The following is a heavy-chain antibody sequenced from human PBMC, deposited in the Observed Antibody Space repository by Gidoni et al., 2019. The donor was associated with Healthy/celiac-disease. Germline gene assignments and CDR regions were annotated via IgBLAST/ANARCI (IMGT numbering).Heavy chain of an antibody. J-gene: IGHJ4*02. CDR1: GGSISSYY. D-gene: IGHD3-22*01. Sequence: QVQLQESVPGLVTPSETLSLTCTVSGGSISSYYWSWIRQPPGKGLEWLGYIYYSGSTNYNPAIKSRVTKSVDTSKNQFSLKLSSVTAAETAVYYCARAGTYYYDSSGYDWGQGTLVTVSS. CDR2: IYYSGST. V-gene: IGHV4-59*01. CDR3: ARAGTYYYDSSGYD.